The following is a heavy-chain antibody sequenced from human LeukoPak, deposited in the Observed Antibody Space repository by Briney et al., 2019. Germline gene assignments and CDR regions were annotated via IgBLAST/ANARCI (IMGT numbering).Heavy chain of an antibody. J-gene: IGHJ4*02. CDR1: GGSFSGYY. V-gene: IGHV4-34*01. CDR3: ARLGSYYNGFDY. CDR2: IYYSGST. Sequence: SETPSLTCAVYGGSFSGYYWSWIRQPPGKGLEWIGNIYYSGSTYYNPSLKSRVTISVDTSRNQFSLKLSSVTAADTAVYYCARLGSYYNGFDYWGQGTLVTVSS. D-gene: IGHD3-10*01.